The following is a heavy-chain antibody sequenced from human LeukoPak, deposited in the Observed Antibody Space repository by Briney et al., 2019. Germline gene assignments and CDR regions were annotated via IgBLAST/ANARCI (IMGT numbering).Heavy chain of an antibody. Sequence: PGGSLRLSCAASGFSFSGNWMSWVRQAPEKGLEWVANIKPDGSATCYVDSVKGRFTMSRDNAKNSLYLQMNNLRDEDSAVYYCARDGDGYYYWGQGALVTVSS. CDR3: ARDGDGYYY. CDR1: GFSFSGNW. CDR2: IKPDGSAT. D-gene: IGHD5-18*01. J-gene: IGHJ4*02. V-gene: IGHV3-7*01.